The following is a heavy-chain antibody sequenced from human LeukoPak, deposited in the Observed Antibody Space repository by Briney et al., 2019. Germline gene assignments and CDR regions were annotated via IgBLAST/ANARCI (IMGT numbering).Heavy chain of an antibody. J-gene: IGHJ3*02. CDR3: ARGYDSSGYGAFDI. D-gene: IGHD3-22*01. CDR2: INPNSGGT. CDR1: GYTFTGYY. V-gene: IGHV1-2*06. Sequence: GASVKVSCKASGYTFTGYYMHWVRQAPGQGLEWMGRINPNSGGTNYAQKFQGRVTMTRDTSIRTAYMELSRLRSDDTAVYYRARGYDSSGYGAFDIWGQGTMVTVSS.